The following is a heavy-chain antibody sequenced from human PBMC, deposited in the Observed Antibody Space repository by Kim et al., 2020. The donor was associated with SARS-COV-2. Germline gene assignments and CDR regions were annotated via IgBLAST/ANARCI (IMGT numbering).Heavy chain of an antibody. Sequence: GESLKISCEGTGYTYTDFWIAWVRHMPGKGLEWMVLVSPSDSTTKHSPSFQVQVTILADKFINTAFLQWRSLKASHTALIYCARCHYYDRRGSYWAYSFD. CDR1: GYTYTDFW. CDR3: ARCHYYDRRGSYWAYSFD. CDR2: VSPSDSTT. D-gene: IGHD3-16*01. J-gene: IGHJ3*01. V-gene: IGHV5-51*01.